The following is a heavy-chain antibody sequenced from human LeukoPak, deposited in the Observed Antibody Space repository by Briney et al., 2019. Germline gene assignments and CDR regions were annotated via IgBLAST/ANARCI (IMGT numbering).Heavy chain of an antibody. CDR1: GESFSGYY. D-gene: IGHD5-18*01. CDR2: INHSGST. J-gene: IGHJ6*02. CDR3: ARRAAMVTNYYYYYGMDV. V-gene: IGHV4-34*01. Sequence: PSETLSLTCAVYGESFSGYYWSWIRQPPGKGLEWIGEINHSGSTNYNPSLKSRVTISVDTSKNQFSLKLSSVTAADTAVYYCARRAAMVTNYYYYYGMDVWGQGTTVTVSS.